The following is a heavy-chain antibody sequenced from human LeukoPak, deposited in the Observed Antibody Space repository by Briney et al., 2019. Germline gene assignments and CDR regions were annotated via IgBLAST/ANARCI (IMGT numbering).Heavy chain of an antibody. V-gene: IGHV4-30-4*01. D-gene: IGHD6-13*01. CDR3: ARSSSWYRDGGYFQH. CDR1: GGSISSGDSS. Sequence: PSETLSLTCTVSGGSISSGDSSWSWIRQSPGKGLEWIGSIYYSGSTFYSPSLQSRITISLDTSKRQFSLELTSVTAADTAVYYCARSSSWYRDGGYFQHWGQGTLVTVSS. CDR2: IYYSGST. J-gene: IGHJ1*01.